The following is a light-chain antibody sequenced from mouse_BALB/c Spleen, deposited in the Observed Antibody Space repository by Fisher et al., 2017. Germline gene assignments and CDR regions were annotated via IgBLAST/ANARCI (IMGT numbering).Light chain of an antibody. CDR2: STS. CDR3: QQWSSNPPT. CDR1: SSVSY. V-gene: IGKV4-59*01. J-gene: IGKJ5*01. Sequence: IVLTQSTAIMSASPGEKVTMTCSASSSVSYMHWYQQKSGTSPKLWIYSTSNLASGVPVRFSGSGSGTSYSLTISSMEAEDAATYYCQQWSSNPPTFGAGTKL.